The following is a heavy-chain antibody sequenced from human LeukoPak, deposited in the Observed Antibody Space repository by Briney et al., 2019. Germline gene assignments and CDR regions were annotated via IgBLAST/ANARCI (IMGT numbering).Heavy chain of an antibody. CDR3: ARGKKKVDY. CDR2: ISSSSSTI. Sequence: QPGGSLRLSCSAAGFTFRSHAMHWVRQAPGKGLEWVSYISSSSSTIYYADSVKGRFTISRDNAKNSLYLQMNSLRDEDTAVYYCARGKKKVDYWGQGTLVTVSS. CDR1: GFTFRSHA. J-gene: IGHJ4*02. V-gene: IGHV3-48*02.